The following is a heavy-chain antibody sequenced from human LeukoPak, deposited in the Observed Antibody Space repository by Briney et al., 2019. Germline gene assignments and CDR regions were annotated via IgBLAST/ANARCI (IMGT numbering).Heavy chain of an antibody. CDR3: ARNRGSTEITDQYYYYYMDV. CDR2: IYTSGST. D-gene: IGHD4-11*01. CDR1: GGSISGYY. Sequence: PSETLSLTCTVSGGSISGYYWSWIRQPAGKGLEWIGRIYTSGSTNYNPSLKSRVTMSVDTSKNQFSLKLSSVTATDTAVYYCARNRGSTEITDQYYYYYMDVWGKGTTVTVSS. V-gene: IGHV4-4*07. J-gene: IGHJ6*03.